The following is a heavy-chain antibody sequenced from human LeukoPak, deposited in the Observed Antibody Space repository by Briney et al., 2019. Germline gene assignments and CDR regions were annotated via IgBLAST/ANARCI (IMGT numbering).Heavy chain of an antibody. D-gene: IGHD3-10*01. CDR3: ARVRYGSGSYYFDN. J-gene: IGHJ4*02. Sequence: SETLSLTCTVSGGSVSNASYYWSWMRQPPGQGLDWIGYVFYSGSTNYSPSLKSRVTVSVDTSKNQFSLILTSVTAADTAVYYCARVRYGSGSYYFDNWGQGTLVTVSS. CDR1: GGSVSNASYY. CDR2: VFYSGST. V-gene: IGHV4-61*01.